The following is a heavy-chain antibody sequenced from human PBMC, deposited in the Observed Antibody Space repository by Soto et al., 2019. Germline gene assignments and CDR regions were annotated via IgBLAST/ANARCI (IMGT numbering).Heavy chain of an antibody. CDR2: ISSSGSTI. CDR3: AREEMATINFFDY. CDR1: GFTFSSYE. D-gene: IGHD5-12*01. V-gene: IGHV3-48*03. Sequence: SLRLSCAASGFTFSSYEMNWVRQAPGKGLEWVSYISSSGSTIYYADSVKGRFTISRDNAKNSLYLQMNSLRAEDTAVYYCAREEMATINFFDYWGQGTLVTVSS. J-gene: IGHJ4*02.